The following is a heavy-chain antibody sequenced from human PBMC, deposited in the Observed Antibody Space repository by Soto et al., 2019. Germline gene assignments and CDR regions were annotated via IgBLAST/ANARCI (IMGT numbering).Heavy chain of an antibody. CDR1: GSTFSSYA. CDR2: ISGSGGAT. CDR3: ASSIPSGGIVVVPAAENWFDP. V-gene: IGHV3-23*01. D-gene: IGHD2-2*01. Sequence: PGGSLRLSCAASGSTFSSYAMSWVRQAPGKGLEWVSSISGSGGATYYADSVKGRFTISRDNSKNTLYLQMNSLRAEDTAVYYCASSIPSGGIVVVPAAENWFDPWGQGTLVTVSS. J-gene: IGHJ5*02.